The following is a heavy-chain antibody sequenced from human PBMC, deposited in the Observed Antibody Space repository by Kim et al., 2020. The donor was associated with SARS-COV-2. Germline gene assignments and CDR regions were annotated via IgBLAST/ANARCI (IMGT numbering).Heavy chain of an antibody. CDR2: IYSIGNT. CDR1: GGSINSSY. CDR3: ARHRYSSSWYEN. D-gene: IGHD6-13*01. J-gene: IGHJ4*02. V-gene: IGHV4-59*08. Sequence: SETLSLTCTVSGGSINSSYWSWIRQPPGKGLEWIGFIYSIGNTYYNPSLKSRVSISIDTSRNQFSLHLRSVTAADTAVYYCARHRYSSSWYENWGQGTLVTVSS.